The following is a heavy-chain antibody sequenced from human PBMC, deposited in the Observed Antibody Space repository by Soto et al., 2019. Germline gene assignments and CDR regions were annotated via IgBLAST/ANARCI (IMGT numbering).Heavy chain of an antibody. Sequence: PSETLSLTCTVSGVSISSYYWSWIRQPPGKGLEWIGYIYYSGSTNYNPSLKSRVTISVDTSKNQFSLKLSSVTAADTAVYYCARGGSSGYYYVRDYFDYWGQGTLVTVSS. D-gene: IGHD3-22*01. CDR2: IYYSGST. V-gene: IGHV4-59*01. CDR1: GVSISSYY. J-gene: IGHJ4*02. CDR3: ARGGSSGYYYVRDYFDY.